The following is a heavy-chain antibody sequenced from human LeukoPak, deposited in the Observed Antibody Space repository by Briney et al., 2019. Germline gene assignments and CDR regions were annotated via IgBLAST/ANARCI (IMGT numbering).Heavy chain of an antibody. V-gene: IGHV3-30*18. CDR2: ILEDRINK. J-gene: IGHJ4*02. Sequence: PGRALRLSCAASGFTFSNYGMHCVRQAPGKGLEWVAGILEDRINKYYADSVKGRFTISRDNSNNALFLQMNSLRAEDTAVYYCAKDRETTASGTFDYWGQGALV. D-gene: IGHD1-1*01. CDR3: AKDRETTASGTFDY. CDR1: GFTFSNYG.